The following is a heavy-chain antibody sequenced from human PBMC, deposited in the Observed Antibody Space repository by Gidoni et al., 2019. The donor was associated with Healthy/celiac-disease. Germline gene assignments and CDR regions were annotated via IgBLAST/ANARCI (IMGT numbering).Heavy chain of an antibody. J-gene: IGHJ6*02. D-gene: IGHD2-15*01. Sequence: QVQLVQSGAEVKKPGSSVKVSCKASGGTFSSYAISWGRQAPGQGLEWMGGIIPIFGTANYTQKFQGRVTITADKSTSTAYMELSSLRSEDTAVYYCARDRDCSGGSCYPLRYYGMDVWGQGTTVTVSS. V-gene: IGHV1-69*06. CDR2: IIPIFGTA. CDR3: ARDRDCSGGSCYPLRYYGMDV. CDR1: GGTFSSYA.